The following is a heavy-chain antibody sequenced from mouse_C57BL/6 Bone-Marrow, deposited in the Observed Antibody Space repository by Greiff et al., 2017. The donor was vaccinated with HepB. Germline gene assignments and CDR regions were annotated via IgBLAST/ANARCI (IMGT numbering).Heavy chain of an antibody. CDR2: INYDGSST. J-gene: IGHJ4*01. V-gene: IGHV5-16*01. Sequence: EVQVVESEGGLVQSGSSMKLSCTAPGFTFSDYYMAWVRQVPEKGLEWVANINYDGSSTYYLDSLKSRFIISRENAKNILYLQMSSLKSEDTATYYCARDNGNYEGAMDYWGQGTSVTVSS. CDR3: ARDNGNYEGAMDY. D-gene: IGHD2-1*01. CDR1: GFTFSDYY.